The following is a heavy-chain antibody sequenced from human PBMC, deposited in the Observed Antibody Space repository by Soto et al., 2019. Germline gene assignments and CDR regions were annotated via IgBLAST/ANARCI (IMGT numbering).Heavy chain of an antibody. J-gene: IGHJ6*02. CDR1: VFTFSSYG. CDR2: ISYDGSNK. Sequence: QVQLVESGGGVVQPGRSLRLSCAASVFTFSSYGMHWVRQAPGKGLEWVAVISYDGSNKYYADSVKGRFTISRDNSKNTLYLQMNSLRAEDTAVYYCAKDLLGPGPAYGMDVWSQATTVTVSS. V-gene: IGHV3-30*18. CDR3: AKDLLGPGPAYGMDV. D-gene: IGHD7-27*01.